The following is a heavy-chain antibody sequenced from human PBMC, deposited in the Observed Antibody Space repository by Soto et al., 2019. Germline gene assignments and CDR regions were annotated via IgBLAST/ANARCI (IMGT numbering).Heavy chain of an antibody. J-gene: IGHJ3*02. V-gene: IGHV4-59*01. D-gene: IGHD4-17*01. CDR3: ARDRSRMTTVRAFGAFDI. CDR1: GGSISSYY. Sequence: SETLSLTCTVSGGSISSYYWSWIRQPPGKGLEWIGYIYYSGSTNYNPSLKSRVTISVDTSKNQFSLKLSSVTAADTAVYYCARDRSRMTTVRAFGAFDIWGQGTMVTVSS. CDR2: IYYSGST.